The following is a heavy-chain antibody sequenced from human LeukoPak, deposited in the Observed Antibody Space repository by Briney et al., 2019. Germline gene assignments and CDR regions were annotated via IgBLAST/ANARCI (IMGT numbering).Heavy chain of an antibody. D-gene: IGHD3/OR15-3a*01. CDR3: AKGTGKYYYYGMDV. CDR1: GFTFSSYG. Sequence: GGSLRLSCAASGFTFSSYGMHWVRQAPGKGLEWVAFIRYDGSNKYYADSVKGRFTISRDNSKNTVYLQMNSLRAEDTAVYYCAKGTGKYYYYGMDVWGQGTTVTVSS. V-gene: IGHV3-30*02. J-gene: IGHJ6*02. CDR2: IRYDGSNK.